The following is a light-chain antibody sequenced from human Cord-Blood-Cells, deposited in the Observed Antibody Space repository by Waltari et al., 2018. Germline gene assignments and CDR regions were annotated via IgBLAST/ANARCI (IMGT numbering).Light chain of an antibody. J-gene: IGLJ3*02. CDR2: RNN. V-gene: IGLV1-47*01. Sequence: QSVLQQPPSASGTPGQRVTISCSGSSSNTRSNYVYWYQQLPGTAPNLLIYRNNQRPPGVPDRFSGSKSGTSASLAISGLRSEEEADYYCAAWDDSLSGVFGGGTKLTVL. CDR1: SSNTRSNY. CDR3: AAWDDSLSGV.